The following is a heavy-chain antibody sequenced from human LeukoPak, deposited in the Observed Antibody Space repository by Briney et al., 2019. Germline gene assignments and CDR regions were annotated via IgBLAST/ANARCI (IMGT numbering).Heavy chain of an antibody. CDR1: GFTCSSYW. D-gene: IGHD2-2*01. J-gene: IGHJ3*02. CDR2: INSDGSTT. CDR3: ARVWIPAANDAFYI. Sequence: QAGGSLRLSCAASGFTCSSYWMHSVRQAPGKGLVWVSHINSDGSTTRYADSVKRRFTFSRDNDKQMLYLQMYMLRAEDTAVYYCARVWIPAANDAFYIWGQGTMVTVSS. V-gene: IGHV3-74*01.